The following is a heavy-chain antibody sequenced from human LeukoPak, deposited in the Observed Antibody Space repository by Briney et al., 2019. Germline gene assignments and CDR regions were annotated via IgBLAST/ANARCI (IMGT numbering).Heavy chain of an antibody. Sequence: GGSLRLSCAASGFTFSSYGMHWVRQAPGKGLEWVAFIRYDGSNKYYADSVKGRLTISRDNSKNTLYLQMNSLRAEDTAVYYCAKVYYDFWSGPERVRYYYYMDVWGKGTTVTVSS. CDR1: GFTFSSYG. CDR2: IRYDGSNK. J-gene: IGHJ6*03. CDR3: AKVYYDFWSGPERVRYYYYMDV. V-gene: IGHV3-30*02. D-gene: IGHD3-3*01.